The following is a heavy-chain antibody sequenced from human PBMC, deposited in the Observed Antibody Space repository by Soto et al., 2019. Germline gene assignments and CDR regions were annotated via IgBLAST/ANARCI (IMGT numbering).Heavy chain of an antibody. V-gene: IGHV3-30*18. CDR3: AKDLGSGKPYYYYAMDV. Sequence: GGSLRLSCEASAFIFSRYGLHWVRQAPGKGLEWVAVISYDGSDKYYAESVKGRFIISRDKSENTLYLQMNSLRAEDMAVYYCAKDLGSGKPYYYYAMDVWGQGTTVTVSS. D-gene: IGHD3-10*01. J-gene: IGHJ6*02. CDR2: ISYDGSDK. CDR1: AFIFSRYG.